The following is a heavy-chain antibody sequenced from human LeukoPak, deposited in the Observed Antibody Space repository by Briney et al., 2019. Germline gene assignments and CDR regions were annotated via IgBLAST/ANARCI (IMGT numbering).Heavy chain of an antibody. V-gene: IGHV1-69*13. CDR1: GGTFSSYA. CDR3: ARARGYSYGYSDY. CDR2: IIPIFGTA. D-gene: IGHD5-18*01. J-gene: IGHJ4*02. Sequence: SVKVSCKASGGTFSSYAISWVRQAPGQGLEWMGGIIPIFGTANYAQKFQGRDTITADESTSTAYMELSSLTSEDWAVYYCARARGYSYGYSDYWGQGTLVTVSS.